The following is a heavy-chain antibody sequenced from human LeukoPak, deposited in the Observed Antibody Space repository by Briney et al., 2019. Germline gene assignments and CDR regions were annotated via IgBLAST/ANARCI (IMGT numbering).Heavy chain of an antibody. CDR2: ILPIFGTT. V-gene: IGHV1-69*06. D-gene: IGHD2-2*01. Sequence: ASVKVSCKASGGTFSSYAISWVRQAPGQGIEWMGAILPIFGTTNYAQKFQRRVTITADKSTSTAYMELSSLRSEDTAVYYCARDRVSASSNHAFDIWGQGTMATVSS. CDR1: GGTFSSYA. CDR3: ARDRVSASSNHAFDI. J-gene: IGHJ3*02.